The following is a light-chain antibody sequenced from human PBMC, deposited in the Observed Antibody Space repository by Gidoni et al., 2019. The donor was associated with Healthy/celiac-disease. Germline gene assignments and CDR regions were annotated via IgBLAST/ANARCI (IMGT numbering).Light chain of an antibody. CDR1: QSISSY. V-gene: IGKV1-39*01. CDR3: QQSYSTPPYT. Sequence: DIQTTQSPSSLSASVGDRVTITCRARQSISSYLNWYQQKPGKAPKLLIYSASSLQSGVPARFIGSGSGADFTLTIISLRPEDFAAYYCQQSYSTPPYTFGQGTKLEIK. CDR2: SAS. J-gene: IGKJ2*01.